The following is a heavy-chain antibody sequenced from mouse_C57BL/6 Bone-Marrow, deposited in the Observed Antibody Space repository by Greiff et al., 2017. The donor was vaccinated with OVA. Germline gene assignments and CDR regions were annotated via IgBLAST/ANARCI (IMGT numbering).Heavy chain of an antibody. CDR1: GFNIKDDY. V-gene: IGHV14-4*01. D-gene: IGHD2-4*01. J-gene: IGHJ1*03. CDR3: TTGDYAWYFDV. CDR2: IDPGNGDT. Sequence: EVQLQQSGAGLVRPGASVKLSCAASGFNIKDDYMHWVKQSPEQGLEWIGWIDPGNGDTEYASKVQGKATISADTSYNTVYLQLSRLTSEDTAVYYCTTGDYAWYFDVWGTGTTVTVSS.